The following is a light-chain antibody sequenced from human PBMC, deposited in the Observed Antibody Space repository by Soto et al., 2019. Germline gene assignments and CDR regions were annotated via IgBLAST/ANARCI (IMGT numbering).Light chain of an antibody. V-gene: IGLV3-21*04. CDR3: QVWDSSSDHPV. CDR2: YDS. J-gene: IGLJ2*01. CDR1: TIGSTS. Sequence: SYELPQPPSVSVAPETTASLTCGGNTIGSTSVHWYQQKPGQAPVLVIYYDSDRRSGIPVRFSGSNSGNTATMTISRVEAGDEGDYYCQVWDSSSDHPVLGGGIKLTVL.